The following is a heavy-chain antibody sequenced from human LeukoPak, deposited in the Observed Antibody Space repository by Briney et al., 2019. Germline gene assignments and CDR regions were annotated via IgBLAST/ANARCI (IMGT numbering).Heavy chain of an antibody. Sequence: SETPSLTCTVSGGSVRSYYWSWIRQPPGEGLEWIAYIHNSGGTNYNPTLKSRVTISVDTSKNQFSLKLRSVTAADTAVYYCVRDWEGFNFDIWGQGTMVTVSS. CDR3: VRDWEGFNFDI. CDR1: GGSVRSYY. J-gene: IGHJ3*02. V-gene: IGHV4-59*02. D-gene: IGHD1-26*01. CDR2: IHNSGGT.